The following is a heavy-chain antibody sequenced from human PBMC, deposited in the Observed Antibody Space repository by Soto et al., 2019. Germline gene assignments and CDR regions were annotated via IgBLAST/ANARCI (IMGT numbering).Heavy chain of an antibody. J-gene: IGHJ5*02. Sequence: QLQLQESGPGLVKPSETLSLTCTVSGGFISSSSYYWGWIRQPPGKGLEWIGSIYYSGSTYYNPSLKSRVTISVDTSKNQFSLKLSSVTAADTAVYYCARGFGEGFDPWGQGTLVTVSS. D-gene: IGHD3-10*01. CDR3: ARGFGEGFDP. CDR1: GGFISSSSYY. CDR2: IYYSGST. V-gene: IGHV4-39*01.